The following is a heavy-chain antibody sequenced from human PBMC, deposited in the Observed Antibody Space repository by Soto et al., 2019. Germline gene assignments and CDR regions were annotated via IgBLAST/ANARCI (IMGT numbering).Heavy chain of an antibody. CDR3: VRKNVNNGFYDY. V-gene: IGHV3-23*01. CDR1: GFTFSSYA. Sequence: EVQLLESGGGLVQPGGSLRLSCAASGFTFSSYAMTWVRQAPGKGLEWVSGLYGSGDITFYADSVRGRFTVSRDNSKNTLALQMNSLRAEETGVYYCVRKNVNNGFYDYWGQGTLVTVSS. CDR2: LYGSGDIT. J-gene: IGHJ4*02. D-gene: IGHD2-8*01.